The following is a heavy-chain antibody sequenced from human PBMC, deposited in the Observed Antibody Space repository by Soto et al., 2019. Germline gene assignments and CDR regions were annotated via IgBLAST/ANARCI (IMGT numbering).Heavy chain of an antibody. D-gene: IGHD5-18*01. V-gene: IGHV4-30-4*01. J-gene: IGHJ6*02. CDR1: GGSISSGGCY. CDR2: IYYSGST. CDR3: ARASPVVTDV. Sequence: PSLTMSVTCTVAGGSISSGGCYWCRIRQPPGKGLEWIGYIYYSGSTYYNPSLKSRVTISVDTSKNQFSLKLSSVTAADTAVYYCARASPVVTDVWGQGTTVTAP.